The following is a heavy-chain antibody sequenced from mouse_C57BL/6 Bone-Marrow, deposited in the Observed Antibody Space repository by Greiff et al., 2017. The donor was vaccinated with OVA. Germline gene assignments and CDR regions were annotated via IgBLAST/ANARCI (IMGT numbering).Heavy chain of an antibody. CDR1: GYTFNDYY. J-gene: IGHJ4*01. V-gene: IGHV1-19*01. D-gene: IGHD1-1*01. CDR2: INPYNGGT. CDR3: AREGLQRDNMDY. Sequence: EVQLQESGPVLVKPGASVKMSCKASGYTFNDYYTNWVKQSHGKSLEWIGVINPYNGGTSYNQKFKGKTTLTVDKYSRTTYMEINSLTYEDTAVKYYAREGLQRDNMDYWGQGTSVTVAS.